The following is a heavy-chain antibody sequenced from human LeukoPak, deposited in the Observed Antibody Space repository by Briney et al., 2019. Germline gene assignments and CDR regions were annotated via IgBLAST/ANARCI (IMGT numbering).Heavy chain of an antibody. CDR1: GGSISSSSYY. V-gene: IGHV4-39*01. J-gene: IGHJ5*02. D-gene: IGHD6-6*01. CDR2: IYYSGST. CDR3: ARLRPVEYSSPWGWFDP. Sequence: SETLSLTCTVSGGSISSSSYYWGWIRQPPGKGLEWIGIIYYSGSTYYNPSLKSRVTISVDTSKNQFSLKLSSVTAADTAVYYCARLRPVEYSSPWGWFDPWGQGTLVTVSS.